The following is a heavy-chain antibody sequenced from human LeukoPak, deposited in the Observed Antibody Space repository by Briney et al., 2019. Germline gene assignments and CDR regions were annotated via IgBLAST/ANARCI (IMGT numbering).Heavy chain of an antibody. CDR1: GFSVGTDY. CDR3: ARDTGSGYCSGGRCRGAFDI. D-gene: IGHD2-15*01. Sequence: PGGSLRLSCAASGFSVGTDYMTWVRQAPGKGLEWVSVIYSGDNTYYADSVKGRFTISRDTLKNTLYLQMNSLRAEDTAVYYCARDTGSGYCSGGRCRGAFDIWGQGTMVTVSS. V-gene: IGHV3-53*01. CDR2: IYSGDNT. J-gene: IGHJ3*02.